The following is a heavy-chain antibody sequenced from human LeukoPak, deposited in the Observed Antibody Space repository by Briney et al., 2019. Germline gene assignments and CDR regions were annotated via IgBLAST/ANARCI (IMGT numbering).Heavy chain of an antibody. J-gene: IGHJ4*02. CDR1: GFAFGEHG. D-gene: IGHD2-2*01. V-gene: IGHV3-20*04. Sequence: GGSLRLSCTASGFAFGEHGMSWVRQVPGEGLEWVSGINWSGGSTGYADPLRGRFTISRDNAKNSLYLQMDSLRAEDTALYYCARAPITSPFYFDSWGQGTLVTVSS. CDR3: ARAPITSPFYFDS. CDR2: INWSGGST.